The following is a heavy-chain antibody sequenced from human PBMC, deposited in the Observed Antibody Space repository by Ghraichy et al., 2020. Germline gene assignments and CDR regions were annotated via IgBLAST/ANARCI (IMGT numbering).Heavy chain of an antibody. CDR3: ARDLVSSGWYGKLHFVALLDY. CDR1: GFTFSDYY. Sequence: LSLTCAASGFTFSDYYMSWIRQAPGKGLEWVSYISSSGSTIYYADSVKGRFTISRDNAKNSLYLQMNSLRAEDTAVYYCARDLVSSGWYGKLHFVALLDYWGQGTLVTVSS. CDR2: ISSSGSTI. V-gene: IGHV3-11*01. J-gene: IGHJ4*02. D-gene: IGHD6-19*01.